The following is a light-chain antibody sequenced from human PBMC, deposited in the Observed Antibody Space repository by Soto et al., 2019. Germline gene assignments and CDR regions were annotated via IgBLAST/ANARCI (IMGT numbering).Light chain of an antibody. V-gene: IGLV4-69*01. CDR1: SGHSSYA. J-gene: IGLJ2*01. CDR2: LNSDGSH. CDR3: QTWGTGVV. Sequence: QAVVTQSPSASAPLGASVKLTCTLSSGHSSYAIAWHQQQPEKGPRYLMKLNSDGSHSKGDGIPDRFSGSSSGAERYLTISSLQSEDEADYYCQTWGTGVVFGGGTKLTVL.